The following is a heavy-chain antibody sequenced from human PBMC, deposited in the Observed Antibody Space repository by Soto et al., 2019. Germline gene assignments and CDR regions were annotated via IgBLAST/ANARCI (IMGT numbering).Heavy chain of an antibody. CDR1: GFIFSDYY. J-gene: IGHJ6*02. CDR3: ARAPGAVNSYAGVDV. CDR2: ISDGGSYT. V-gene: IGHV3-11*05. Sequence: GGSLRLSCVASGFIFSDYYMAWIRRAPGKGLEWVSYISDGGSYTNHGNSVRGRVSVSRDDARNSLYLQINNLGVEDTGVYYCARAPGAVNSYAGVDVWGQGTTVTVSS. D-gene: IGHD6-19*01.